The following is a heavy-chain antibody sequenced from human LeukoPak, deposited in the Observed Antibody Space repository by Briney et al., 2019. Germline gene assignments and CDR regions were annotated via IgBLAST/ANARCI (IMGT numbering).Heavy chain of an antibody. J-gene: IGHJ4*02. Sequence: SETLSLTCAVYGGSFSGYYWSWIRQPPGKGLEWIGEINHSGSTNYNPSLKSRVTISVDTSKNQFSLKLSSVTAADTAVYYCAGPTTTGDDYWGQGTLVTVSS. CDR2: INHSGST. CDR3: AGPTTTGDDY. V-gene: IGHV4-34*01. D-gene: IGHD4-11*01. CDR1: GGSFSGYY.